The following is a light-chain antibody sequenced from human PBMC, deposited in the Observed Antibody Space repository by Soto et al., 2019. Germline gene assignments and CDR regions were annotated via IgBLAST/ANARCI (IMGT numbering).Light chain of an antibody. CDR2: AAS. Sequence: ATQMTQSPSSLSASVGDRVTIACRASQGIRTELGWYQQKAGEAPKLLIYAASTLQSGVPPRFSCSGSGTDFTLTISSLQPADFATYYCLQDYDYPRTFGQGTKVEMK. J-gene: IGKJ1*01. V-gene: IGKV1-6*01. CDR3: LQDYDYPRT. CDR1: QGIRTE.